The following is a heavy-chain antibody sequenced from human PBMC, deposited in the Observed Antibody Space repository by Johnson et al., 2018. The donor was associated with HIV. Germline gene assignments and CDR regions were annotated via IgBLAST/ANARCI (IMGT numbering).Heavy chain of an antibody. V-gene: IGHV3-20*04. Sequence: VQLVESGGGVVRPGGSLRLSCAASGFTFDDYGMSWVRQAPGKGLEWVSGINWNGGSTGYADSVKGRFTISRDNAKKSLCLQMNTLRAVDTAVYYCARDALVRFLAWFDAFYIWCQGTMFTVSS. CDR2: INWNGGST. D-gene: IGHD3-3*01. CDR1: GFTFDDYG. CDR3: ARDALVRFLAWFDAFYI. J-gene: IGHJ3*02.